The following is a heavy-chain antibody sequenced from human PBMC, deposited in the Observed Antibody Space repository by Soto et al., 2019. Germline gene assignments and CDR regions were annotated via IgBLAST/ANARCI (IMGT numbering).Heavy chain of an antibody. CDR2: ISYDGSNK. CDR3: ARDAYCSSTSCYGYYYYGMDV. Sequence: CLRLSCAASGFTFSSYAMHWVRQAPGKGLEWVAVISYDGSNKYYADSVKGRFTISRDNSKNTLYLQMNSLRAEDTAVYYCARDAYCSSTSCYGYYYYGMDVWGQGTTVTVSS. V-gene: IGHV3-30-3*01. J-gene: IGHJ6*02. D-gene: IGHD2-2*01. CDR1: GFTFSSYA.